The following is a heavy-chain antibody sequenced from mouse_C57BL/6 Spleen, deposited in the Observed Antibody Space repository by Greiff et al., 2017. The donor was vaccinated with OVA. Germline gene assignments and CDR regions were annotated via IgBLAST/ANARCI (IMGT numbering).Heavy chain of an antibody. V-gene: IGHV5-12*01. J-gene: IGHJ2*01. CDR3: ARLLGHYFDY. Sequence: EVKVEESGGGLVQPGGSLKLSCAASGFTFSDYYMYWVRQTPEKRLEWVAYISNGGGSTYYPDTVKGRFTISRDNAKNALYLQMSRLKSEDTAMYYCARLLGHYFDYWGQGTTLTVSS. CDR2: ISNGGGST. CDR1: GFTFSDYY.